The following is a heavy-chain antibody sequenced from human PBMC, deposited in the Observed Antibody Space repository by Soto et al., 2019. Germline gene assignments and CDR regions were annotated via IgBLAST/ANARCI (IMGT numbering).Heavy chain of an antibody. CDR1: GGSISSSSYY. Sequence: QLQLQESGPGLVKPSETLSLTCTVSGGSISSSSYYWGWIRQPPGKGLEWIGCIYYSGSTSYNPSLKSRVTISVDTSKNQFSLKLSSVTAADTAVYYCAKGGSGSYSNAFDIWGQGTMVTVSS. CDR3: AKGGSGSYSNAFDI. CDR2: IYYSGST. D-gene: IGHD3-10*01. V-gene: IGHV4-39*01. J-gene: IGHJ3*02.